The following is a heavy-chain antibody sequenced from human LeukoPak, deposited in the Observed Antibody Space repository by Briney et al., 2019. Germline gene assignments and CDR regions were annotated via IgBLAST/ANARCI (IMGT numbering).Heavy chain of an antibody. CDR3: ARDQYGDYVYYYGMDV. V-gene: IGHV4-59*01. D-gene: IGHD4-17*01. J-gene: IGHJ6*02. CDR1: GGSISSYY. Sequence: SETLSLTCTVSGGSISSYYWSWIRQPPGKGLEWIGYIYYSGSTNYNPSLKSRVTISVDTSKNQFSLKLSSVTAADTAVYYCARDQYGDYVYYYGMDVWGQGTTVTVSS. CDR2: IYYSGST.